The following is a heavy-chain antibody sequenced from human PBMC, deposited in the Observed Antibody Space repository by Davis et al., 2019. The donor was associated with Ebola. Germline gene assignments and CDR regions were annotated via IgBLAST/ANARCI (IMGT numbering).Heavy chain of an antibody. CDR1: GFTFGSYA. J-gene: IGHJ4*02. CDR3: AREGLGAADNQFDL. Sequence: PGGSLRLSCAASGFTFGSYAMNWVRQAPTKGLEWVSSLTGSGAATYYADSVKGRFTISRDNSKNTLYLQMNSLGAEDTAIYYCAREGLGAADNQFDLWGQGTLVTVSS. CDR2: LTGSGAAT. V-gene: IGHV3-23*01. D-gene: IGHD6-13*01.